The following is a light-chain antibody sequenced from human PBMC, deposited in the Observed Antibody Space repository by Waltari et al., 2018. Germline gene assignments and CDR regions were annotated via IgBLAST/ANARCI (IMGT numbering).Light chain of an antibody. J-gene: IGKJ4*01. CDR2: WAS. CDR3: HQYYITPLT. CDR1: QSVFYSSNNKDY. Sequence: DIVMTQSPDSLAVSLGAMATVNCNSSQSVFYSSNNKDYLAWYQQKPGQPPKLLIYWASTRVSGVPARFSGSGSGTDFTLTISSLQAEDVAVYYCHQYYITPLTFGGGTKVEIK. V-gene: IGKV4-1*01.